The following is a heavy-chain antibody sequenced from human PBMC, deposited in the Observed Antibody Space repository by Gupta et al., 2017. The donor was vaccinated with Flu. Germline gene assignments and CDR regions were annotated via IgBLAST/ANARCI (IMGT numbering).Heavy chain of an antibody. CDR3: ARGGGGSYDEYYGMDV. CDR2: INWNGGST. J-gene: IGHJ6*02. CDR1: GFTVDEYG. Sequence: EVQLVESGGGVVRPGGCLRLSCADAGFTVDEYGMGWVSQAPGKGLEWVSVINWNGGSTGYSDSVKGRFTIARYNAKNSLYLQMNSLRAEDTALYHCARGGGGSYDEYYGMDVWGQGTTVTVS. D-gene: IGHD1-26*01. V-gene: IGHV3-20*01.